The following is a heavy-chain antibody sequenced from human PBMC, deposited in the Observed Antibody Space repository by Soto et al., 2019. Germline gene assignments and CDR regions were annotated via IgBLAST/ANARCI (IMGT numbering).Heavy chain of an antibody. D-gene: IGHD1-26*01. V-gene: IGHV4-39*01. CDR1: GGSISSSSYY. Sequence: PSETLSLTCTVSGGSISSSSYYWGWIRQPPGKGLEWIGSIYNSGSTYYKPSLKSRVTISVDTSKNQFSLNLSSVTAADTAVYYCVRQGIGVLHGLVDVWGQGTTVT. CDR2: IYNSGST. J-gene: IGHJ6*02. CDR3: VRQGIGVLHGLVDV.